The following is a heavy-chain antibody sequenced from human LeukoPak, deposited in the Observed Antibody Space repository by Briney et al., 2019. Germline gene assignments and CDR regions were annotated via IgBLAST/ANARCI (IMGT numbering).Heavy chain of an antibody. Sequence: SETLSLTCTVSGVFISSSIYYWGWIRQPPGKGLEWIGSIYYSGSTDYNPSLKSRVTISVDTSKNQFSLKLSSVTAADTAVYYCAGDRSGTTEYWGQGTLVTVSS. D-gene: IGHD2/OR15-2a*01. CDR3: AGDRSGTTEY. J-gene: IGHJ1*01. CDR2: IYYSGST. V-gene: IGHV4-39*07. CDR1: GVFISSSIYY.